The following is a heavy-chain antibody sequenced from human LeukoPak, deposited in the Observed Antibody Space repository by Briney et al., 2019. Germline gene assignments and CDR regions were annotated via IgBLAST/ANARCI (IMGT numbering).Heavy chain of an antibody. D-gene: IGHD6-19*01. Sequence: GGSLRLSCAASGFTFSSYSMNWVRQAPGKGLEWVSSISSSSSYIYYADSVKGRFTISRDNAKNSLYLQMNSLRAEDTAVYYCAKEFTVAVAGTWDDPWGQGTLVTVSS. CDR2: ISSSSSYI. CDR1: GFTFSSYS. V-gene: IGHV3-21*04. CDR3: AKEFTVAVAGTWDDP. J-gene: IGHJ5*02.